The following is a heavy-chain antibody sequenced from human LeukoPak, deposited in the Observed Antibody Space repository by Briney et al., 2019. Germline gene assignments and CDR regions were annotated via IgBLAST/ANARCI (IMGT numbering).Heavy chain of an antibody. D-gene: IGHD2-2*01. CDR1: GGTFSSYA. CDR2: IIPILGIA. CDR3: ARGIGYCSSTSCHDY. Sequence: SVKVSCKASGGTFSSYAISWVRQASGQGLEWMGRIIPILGIANYAQKFQGRVTITADKSTSTAYMELSSLRSEDTAVYYCARGIGYCSSTSCHDYWGQGTMVTVSS. J-gene: IGHJ4*02. V-gene: IGHV1-69*04.